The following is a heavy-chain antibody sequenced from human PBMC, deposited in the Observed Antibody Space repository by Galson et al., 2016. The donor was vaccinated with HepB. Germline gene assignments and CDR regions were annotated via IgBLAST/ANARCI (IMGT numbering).Heavy chain of an antibody. CDR3: PTQTLLFWSLGY. J-gene: IGHJ4*02. CDR2: IIEGGET. CDR1: GFIFSNAW. V-gene: IGHV3-15*01. Sequence: SLRLSCATSGFIFSNAWMTWVRQAPGKGLEWVGRIIEGGETDYAATVQGRFTISRDDSKNTLYPEMNSLKSNDTAVYHCPTQTLLFWSLGYWGQGTPVTVSS. D-gene: IGHD2-21*02.